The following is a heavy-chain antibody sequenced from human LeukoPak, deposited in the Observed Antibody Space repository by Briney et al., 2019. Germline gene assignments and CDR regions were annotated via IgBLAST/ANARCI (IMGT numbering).Heavy chain of an antibody. Sequence: PSETLSLTCTVSGGSISSSSYYWGWIRQPPGKGLEWIGSIYYSGSTYYNPSLKSRVTISVDTSKNQFSLKLSSVTAADTAVYYCARTELLGFDPWGQGTLVTVSS. CDR3: ARTELLGFDP. CDR2: IYYSGST. V-gene: IGHV4-39*07. D-gene: IGHD2-15*01. CDR1: GGSISSSSYY. J-gene: IGHJ5*02.